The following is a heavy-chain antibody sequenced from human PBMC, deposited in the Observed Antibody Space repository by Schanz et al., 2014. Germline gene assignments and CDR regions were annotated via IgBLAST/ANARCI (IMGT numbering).Heavy chain of an antibody. D-gene: IGHD6-13*01. Sequence: VKLVESGGGLVQPGGSLRLSCAASGFTFSDHFMDWVRQAPGKGLEWVSYISSIGSYTNYADSVKGRFTTSRDNGKKSMYLQMNSLRAEDMAVYYCARLDSSSWYPRYWGQGTLVTVSS. CDR2: ISSIGSYT. J-gene: IGHJ4*02. CDR3: ARLDSSSWYPRY. V-gene: IGHV3-11*05. CDR1: GFTFSDHF.